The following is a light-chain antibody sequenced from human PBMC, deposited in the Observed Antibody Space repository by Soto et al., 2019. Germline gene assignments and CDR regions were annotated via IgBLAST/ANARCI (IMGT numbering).Light chain of an antibody. CDR3: SSYTSSSTNVV. Sequence: QSALTQPASVSGSPGPSITISCTGTNSDVGGYNYVSWYQQHPGNAPQLMIYDVSNRPPGVSNRFSGPKSGNTASLTISGLQAEDEADYYCSSYTSSSTNVVFGGGTKVTVL. CDR1: NSDVGGYNY. V-gene: IGLV2-14*01. J-gene: IGLJ2*01. CDR2: DVS.